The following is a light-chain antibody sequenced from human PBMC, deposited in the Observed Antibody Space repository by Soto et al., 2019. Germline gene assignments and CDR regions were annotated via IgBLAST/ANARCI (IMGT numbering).Light chain of an antibody. CDR1: QDISYNY. V-gene: IGKV3-20*01. CDR3: QQYGSSPFT. Sequence: EIVLTQSPDTLSLSPGERATLSCRASQDISYNYLAWYQQKPGQAPRLLIYGTSNRATGIPDSFSGSGSGTDFTLTISSLEPEDFAVYYCQQYGSSPFTFGPGTKVDI. J-gene: IGKJ3*01. CDR2: GTS.